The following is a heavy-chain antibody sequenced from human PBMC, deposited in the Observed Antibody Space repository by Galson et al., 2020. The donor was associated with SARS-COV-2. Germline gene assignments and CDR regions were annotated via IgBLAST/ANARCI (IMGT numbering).Heavy chain of an antibody. J-gene: IGHJ4*02. D-gene: IGHD1-26*01. CDR2: IYYSVST. CDR1: GGSVSSGSYY. CDR3: ARGVGATPNLDY. V-gene: IGHV4-61*01. Sequence: SETLSLTCTVSGGSVSSGSYYWSWIRQPPGKGLECIGYIYYSVSTNYNPSLRSRVTISIDTSKNQFSLKLSSVTAADTAVYYCARGVGATPNLDYWGQGTLVTVSS.